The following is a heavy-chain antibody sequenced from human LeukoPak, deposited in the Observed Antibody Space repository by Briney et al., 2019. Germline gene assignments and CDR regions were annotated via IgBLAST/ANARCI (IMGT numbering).Heavy chain of an antibody. CDR2: IYYSGSS. J-gene: IGHJ4*02. CDR3: AREMAASTGYFDY. Sequence: SETLSLTCTVSGVSVSSGSYYWSWIRQPPGKGLEWIGYIYYSGSSNYNPSLKSRVTISLDTSKNQFSLKLTSVTAADTAVYYCAREMAASTGYFDYWGQGTLVTVSS. V-gene: IGHV4-61*01. CDR1: GVSVSSGSYY. D-gene: IGHD5-24*01.